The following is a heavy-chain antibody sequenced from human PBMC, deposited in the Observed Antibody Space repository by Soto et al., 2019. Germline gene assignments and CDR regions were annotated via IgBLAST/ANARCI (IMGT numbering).Heavy chain of an antibody. CDR1: GFTLSSNA. V-gene: IGHV3-23*01. D-gene: IGHD5-18*01. J-gene: IGHJ5*02. Sequence: GGSLRLSCAAPGFTLSSNAMSWVRQAPGKGLEWVSGISASGGNTYYADSVKGRFTISRDNSKNTLYLQMNSLTAEDTAVYYCARDLRYVSGSFLSWGQGTPVTVSS. CDR3: ARDLRYVSGSFLS. CDR2: ISASGGNT.